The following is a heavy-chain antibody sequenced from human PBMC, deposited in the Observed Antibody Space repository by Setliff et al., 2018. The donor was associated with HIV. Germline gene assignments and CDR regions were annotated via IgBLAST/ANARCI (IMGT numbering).Heavy chain of an antibody. CDR2: TRNKANGYIT. Sequence: PGGSLRLSCAVSGFTLSDYYMDWVRQAPGKGLEWVGRTRNKANGYITEYGASVQGRFTISRDNSKDSLSLQMNNLKAEDTAVYYCVRAAAGLDIWSQGIRVIVSS. J-gene: IGHJ4*02. CDR3: VRAAAGLDI. V-gene: IGHV3-72*01. CDR1: GFTLSDYY.